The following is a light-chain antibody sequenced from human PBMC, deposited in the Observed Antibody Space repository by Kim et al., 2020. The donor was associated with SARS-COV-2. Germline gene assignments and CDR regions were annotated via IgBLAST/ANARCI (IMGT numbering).Light chain of an antibody. CDR2: RNN. V-gene: IGLV10-54*01. CDR3: SAWDSSLTTWV. Sequence: TATRTCTGNIDKVGDQGTAWLQQHQGHPPKLLSYRNNNRPSGISERLSASRSGNTASLTITRLQPEDEADYYCSAWDSSLTTWVLGGGTQLTVL. J-gene: IGLJ3*02. CDR1: IDKVGDQG.